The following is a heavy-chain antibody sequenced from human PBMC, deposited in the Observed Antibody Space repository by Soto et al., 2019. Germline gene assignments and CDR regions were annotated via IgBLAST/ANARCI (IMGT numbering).Heavy chain of an antibody. CDR2: ISSSGSTI. CDR3: ARDWYCSSTSCNPDIRYYYGMDV. V-gene: IGHV3-48*03. D-gene: IGHD2-2*01. J-gene: IGHJ6*02. Sequence: PGGSLRLSCAASGFTFSSYEMNWVRQAPGKGLEWVSYISSSGSTIYYADSVKGRFTISRDNAKNSLYLQMNSLRAEDTAVYYCARDWYCSSTSCNPDIRYYYGMDVWGQGTTVTVSS. CDR1: GFTFSSYE.